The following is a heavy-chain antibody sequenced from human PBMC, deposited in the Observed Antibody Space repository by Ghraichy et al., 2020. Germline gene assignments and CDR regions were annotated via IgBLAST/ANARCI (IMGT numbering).Heavy chain of an antibody. D-gene: IGHD4-23*01. CDR2: ISYDGSNK. CDR3: ATTTGVTPESTCNPVTDLAY. V-gene: IGHV3-30*03. J-gene: IGHJ4*01. Sequence: VISYDGSNKYYADSVKGRFTISRDNSKKTLYLQMNSLRADDTAVYYCATTTGVTPESTCNPVTDLAYWARGTLFPFSS.